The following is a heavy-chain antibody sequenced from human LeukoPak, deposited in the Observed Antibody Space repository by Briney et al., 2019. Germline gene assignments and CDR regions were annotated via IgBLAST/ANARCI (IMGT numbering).Heavy chain of an antibody. Sequence: ASVKVSCKASGYTFTGYYMHWVRQAPGQGLEWMGWINPNSGGTNYAQKFQGRVTMTRDTSISTAYMELSRLRSDDTAVYYCARGPSAILTGYPFDYWDQGTLVTVSS. CDR2: INPNSGGT. D-gene: IGHD3-9*01. CDR3: ARGPSAILTGYPFDY. CDR1: GYTFTGYY. V-gene: IGHV1-2*02. J-gene: IGHJ4*02.